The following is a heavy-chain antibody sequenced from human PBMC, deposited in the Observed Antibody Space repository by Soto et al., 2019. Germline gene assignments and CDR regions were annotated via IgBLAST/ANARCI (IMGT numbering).Heavy chain of an antibody. J-gene: IGHJ4*02. CDR2: IIPILGIA. Sequence: ASVKVSCKASGGTFSSYTISWVRQAPGQGLEWMGRIIPILGIANYAQKFQGRVTITADKSTSTAYMELSSLRSEDTAVYYCASAYDSSGYYWTYWGQGTLVTVSS. CDR1: GGTFSSYT. V-gene: IGHV1-69*02. D-gene: IGHD3-22*01. CDR3: ASAYDSSGYYWTY.